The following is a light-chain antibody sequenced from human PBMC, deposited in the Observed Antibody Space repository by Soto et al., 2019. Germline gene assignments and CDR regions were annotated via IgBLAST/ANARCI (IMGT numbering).Light chain of an antibody. V-gene: IGKV4-1*01. CDR1: QSVLYSSNNKNY. J-gene: IGKJ4*01. Sequence: DIVMTQSPDSLAVSLGERATINCKSSQSVLYSSNNKNYLXWYQQKIGQPPKLLIYWASTRESGVPDRFSGSGSGTDFTLTISSLQAEDVAVYYCQQYYSKPLTFGGGTKVEIK. CDR2: WAS. CDR3: QQYYSKPLT.